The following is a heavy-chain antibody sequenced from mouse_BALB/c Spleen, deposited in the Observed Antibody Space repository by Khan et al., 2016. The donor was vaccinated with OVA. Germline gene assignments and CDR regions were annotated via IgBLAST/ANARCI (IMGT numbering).Heavy chain of an antibody. CDR3: ARSTYYGTCHCAMDD. CDR1: GYTFTSYW. Sequence: DLVKPGASVKLSCKASGYTFTSYWINWIKQRPGLGLEWIGRIAPGSGSTSYNEMFKGTATLTVGPSSSTAYIQLSSLSPEDSADLCSARSTYYGTCHCAMDDWGQGTSVTVSS. D-gene: IGHD1-1*01. J-gene: IGHJ4*01. V-gene: IGHV1S41*01. CDR2: IAPGSGST.